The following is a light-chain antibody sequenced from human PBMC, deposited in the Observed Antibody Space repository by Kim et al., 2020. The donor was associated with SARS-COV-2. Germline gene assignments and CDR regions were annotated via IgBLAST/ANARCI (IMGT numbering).Light chain of an antibody. CDR2: AAS. J-gene: IGKJ1*01. CDR3: QQYYSYPPT. V-gene: IGKV1-8*01. Sequence: ASTGDRVTITCRASQGISSYLAWYQQKPGKAPKLLIYAASTLHSGVPSRFSGSGSGTDFTLTISCLQSEDFATYYCQQYYSYPPTFGQGTKVDIK. CDR1: QGISSY.